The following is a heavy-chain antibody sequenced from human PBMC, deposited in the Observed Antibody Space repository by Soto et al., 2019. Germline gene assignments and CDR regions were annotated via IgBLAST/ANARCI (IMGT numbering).Heavy chain of an antibody. CDR3: ARVRQGCSANNCYFDP. Sequence: SETLSLTCTLSGGSVRAPDWWNWVRQSSDKGLEWIAEVHISGHSNYNPSLRSRVSVSIDSSKNQFYLNLNSVTAADTAIYYCARVRQGCSANNCYFDPWGQGTQVTVSS. V-gene: IGHV4-4*02. CDR2: VHISGHS. D-gene: IGHD1-1*01. CDR1: GGSVRAPDW. J-gene: IGHJ5*01.